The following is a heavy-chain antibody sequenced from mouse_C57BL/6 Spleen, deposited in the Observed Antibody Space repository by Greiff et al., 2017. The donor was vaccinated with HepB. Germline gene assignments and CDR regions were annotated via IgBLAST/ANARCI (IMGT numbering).Heavy chain of an antibody. Sequence: VQLQQSGAELVRPGASVKLSCKASGYTFTDYYINWVKQRPGQGLEWIARIYPGSGNTYYNEKFKGKATLTAEKSSSTAYMQLSSLTSEDSAVYFCAREGDYYGSSSSFYYAMDYWGQGTSVTVSS. CDR1: GYTFTDYY. CDR2: IYPGSGNT. CDR3: AREGDYYGSSSSFYYAMDY. D-gene: IGHD1-1*01. J-gene: IGHJ4*01. V-gene: IGHV1-76*01.